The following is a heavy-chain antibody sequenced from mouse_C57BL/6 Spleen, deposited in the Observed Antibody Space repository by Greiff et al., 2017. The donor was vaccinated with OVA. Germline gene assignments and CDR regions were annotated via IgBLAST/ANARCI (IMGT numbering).Heavy chain of an antibody. CDR2: IDPENGDT. CDR1: GFNIKDDY. Sequence: EVHLVESGAELVRPGASVKLSCTASGFNIKDDYMHWVKQRPEQGLEWIGWIDPENGDTEYASKFQGKATITADTSSNTAYLQLSSLTSEDTAVYYCTTSNYGYWGQGTTLTVSS. V-gene: IGHV14-4*01. J-gene: IGHJ2*01. D-gene: IGHD2-5*01. CDR3: TTSNYGY.